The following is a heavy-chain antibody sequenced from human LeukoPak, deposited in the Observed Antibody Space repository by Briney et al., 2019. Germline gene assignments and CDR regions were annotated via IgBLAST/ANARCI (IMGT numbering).Heavy chain of an antibody. J-gene: IGHJ4*02. Sequence: PSETLSLTCTVSGYSISSGYYWGWIRQPPGKGLEWIGSIYHSGSTYYNPSLKSRVTISVDTSKNQFSLKLSSVTAADTAVYYCARKDIVATTGFDYWGQGTLVTVSS. V-gene: IGHV4-38-2*02. CDR3: ARKDIVATTGFDY. D-gene: IGHD5-12*01. CDR1: GYSISSGYY. CDR2: IYHSGST.